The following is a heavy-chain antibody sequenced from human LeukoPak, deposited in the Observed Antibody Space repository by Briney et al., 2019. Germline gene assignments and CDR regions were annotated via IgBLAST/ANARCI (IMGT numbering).Heavy chain of an antibody. CDR2: IYYSGST. Sequence: PSQTLSLTCTVSGGSISSGGYYWSWIRQHPGKGLEWIGYIYYSGSTYYNLSLKSRVTISVDTSKNQFSLKLSSVTAADTAVYYCARDRRYYDFWSGYPDYWGQGTLVTVSS. V-gene: IGHV4-31*03. CDR3: ARDRRYYDFWSGYPDY. D-gene: IGHD3-3*01. J-gene: IGHJ4*02. CDR1: GGSISSGGYY.